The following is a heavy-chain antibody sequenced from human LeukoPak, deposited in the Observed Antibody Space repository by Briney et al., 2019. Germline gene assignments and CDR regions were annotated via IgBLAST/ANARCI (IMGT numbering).Heavy chain of an antibody. Sequence: GGSLILSCAASGFIVSSNYMIWVRQAPGQGLEWVSVIYSGGTTDYADSVKGRFTISRDNSKNTVYLQMNSLRAEDTAVYFCARSPHYDSSGYYYYFDSWGQGTLVTVSS. V-gene: IGHV3-53*01. D-gene: IGHD3-22*01. CDR3: ARSPHYDSSGYYYYFDS. CDR1: GFIVSSNY. CDR2: IYSGGTT. J-gene: IGHJ4*02.